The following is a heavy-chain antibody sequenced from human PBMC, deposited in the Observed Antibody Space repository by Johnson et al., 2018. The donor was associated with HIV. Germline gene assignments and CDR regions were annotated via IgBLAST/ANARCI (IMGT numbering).Heavy chain of an antibody. J-gene: IGHJ3*01. Sequence: VESGGVVVQPGGSLRLSCAASGFTFDDYAMHWVRQAPGKGLEWVSLISWDGGSTYYADSVKGRFTISRDNSKNSLYLQMNSLRPDDTAVYYCARDGRDLVTRGSCDVWCQGTGVTVSS. CDR3: ARDGRDLVTRGSCDV. V-gene: IGHV3-43D*03. CDR2: ISWDGGST. D-gene: IGHD3-9*01. CDR1: GFTFDDYA.